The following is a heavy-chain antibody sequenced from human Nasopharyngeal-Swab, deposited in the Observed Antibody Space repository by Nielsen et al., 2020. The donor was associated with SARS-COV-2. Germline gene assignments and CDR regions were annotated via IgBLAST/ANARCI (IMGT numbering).Heavy chain of an antibody. CDR3: AKDGWRYYFDY. J-gene: IGHJ4*02. CDR1: GLNLSSNA. Sequence: GGSLRLSCVVSGLNLSSNAIHWVRQAPGKGLEWVAVILHDGTNKYYADSVKGRFTISRDNSKNTLYLQVNSLRAEDTAVYYCAKDGWRYYFDYWGQGTLVTVSS. V-gene: IGHV3-30-3*01. CDR2: ILHDGTNK. D-gene: IGHD6-19*01.